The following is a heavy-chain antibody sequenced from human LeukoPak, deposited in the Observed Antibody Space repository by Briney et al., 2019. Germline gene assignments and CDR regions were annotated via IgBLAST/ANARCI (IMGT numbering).Heavy chain of an antibody. V-gene: IGHV1-3*01. CDR3: ARAPARYDSSGYYYVYAFDI. D-gene: IGHD3-22*01. CDR1: GYTFTSYA. Sequence: ASVTVSCTASGYTFTSYAMHWVRQAPGQRLEWMGWINAGNGNTKYSQKFQGGVTITRDTSASTAYMELSSLRSEDTAVYYCARAPARYDSSGYYYVYAFDIWGQGTMVTVSS. J-gene: IGHJ3*02. CDR2: INAGNGNT.